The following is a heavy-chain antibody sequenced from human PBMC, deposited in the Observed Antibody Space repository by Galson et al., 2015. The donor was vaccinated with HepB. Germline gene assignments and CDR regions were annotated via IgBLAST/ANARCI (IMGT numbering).Heavy chain of an antibody. CDR1: GYTFTSYG. D-gene: IGHD2-21*01. V-gene: IGHV1-8*02. CDR3: ATEGYSSSSASYCGGDCGGAFDY. CDR2: MNPNSGNT. J-gene: IGHJ4*02. Sequence: SVKVSCKASGYTFTSYGISWVRQAPGQGLEWMGWMNPNSGNTGYAQKFQGRVTMTRNTSISTAYMELSSLRSEDTAVYYCATEGYSSSSASYCGGDCGGAFDYWGQGTLVTVSS.